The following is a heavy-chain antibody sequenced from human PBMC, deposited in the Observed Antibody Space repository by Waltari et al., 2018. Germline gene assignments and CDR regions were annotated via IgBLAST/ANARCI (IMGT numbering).Heavy chain of an antibody. J-gene: IGHJ5*02. Sequence: VQLVQSGAEVKKPGASVKVSCKASGYTFTSYAMHWVRQAPGQRLEWMGRVDPEDGETIYAEKFQGRVTITADTSTDTAYMELSSLRSEDTAVYYCALQVYDYVWGSYRSNDWFDPWGQGTLVTVSS. CDR1: GYTFTSYA. D-gene: IGHD3-16*02. V-gene: IGHV1-69-2*01. CDR3: ALQVYDYVWGSYRSNDWFDP. CDR2: VDPEDGET.